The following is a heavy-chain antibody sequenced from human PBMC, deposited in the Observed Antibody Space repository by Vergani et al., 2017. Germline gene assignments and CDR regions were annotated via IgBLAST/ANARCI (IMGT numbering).Heavy chain of an antibody. CDR2: ISYDGSNK. V-gene: IGHV3-30*03. D-gene: IGHD1-14*01. Sequence: QVQLVESGGGVVQPGRSLRLSCAASGFTFSSYGMHWVRQAPGKGLEWVAVISYDGSNKYYADSVKGRFTISRDNSKNTLYLQMNSLRAEDTAVYYCARDNRVLAGMDVWGQGTTVTVSS. CDR1: GFTFSSYG. J-gene: IGHJ6*02. CDR3: ARDNRVLAGMDV.